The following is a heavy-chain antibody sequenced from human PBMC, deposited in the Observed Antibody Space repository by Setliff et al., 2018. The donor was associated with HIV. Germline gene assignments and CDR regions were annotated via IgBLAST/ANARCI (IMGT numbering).Heavy chain of an antibody. Sequence: SETLSLTCTVPAGSLSRSYWSWIRQPAGKGLEWIGHIYTSGSTNYNPSLKSRVTTSVDTSKNHFSLRLSSVTAADTDLYYCARGVNPTYYDFWSGNYMRKYYYYYMDVWGKGTTVTVSS. CDR3: ARGVNPTYYDFWSGNYMRKYYYYYMDV. D-gene: IGHD3-3*01. CDR1: AGSLSRSY. V-gene: IGHV4-4*07. J-gene: IGHJ6*03. CDR2: IYTSGST.